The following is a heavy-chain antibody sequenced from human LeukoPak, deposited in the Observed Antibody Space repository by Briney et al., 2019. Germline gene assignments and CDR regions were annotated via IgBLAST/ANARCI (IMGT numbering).Heavy chain of an antibody. D-gene: IGHD6-13*01. J-gene: IGHJ4*02. V-gene: IGHV4-39*02. CDR1: GGSISSSSYY. CDR2: IYYSGST. CDR3: AREEAAGTGCFDY. Sequence: SETLSLTCTVSGGSISSSSYYWGWIRQPPGKGLEWIGSIYYSGSTYYNPSLKSRVTISVDTSKNQFSLQLNSVTPEDTAVYYCAREEAAGTGCFDYWGQGTLVTVSS.